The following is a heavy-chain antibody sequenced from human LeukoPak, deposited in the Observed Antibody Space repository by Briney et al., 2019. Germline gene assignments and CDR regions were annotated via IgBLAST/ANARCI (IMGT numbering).Heavy chain of an antibody. Sequence: ASVKVSCKASGYTFTSYAMHWVRQAPGQRLEWMGWINAGNGNTKYSQKFQGRVTITRDTSASTAYMELSSLRSEDTAVYYCAFGIAAAGTYYYYYYGMDVWGQGTTVTVSS. CDR2: INAGNGNT. CDR3: AFGIAAAGTYYYYYYGMDV. D-gene: IGHD6-13*01. CDR1: GYTFTSYA. J-gene: IGHJ6*02. V-gene: IGHV1-3*01.